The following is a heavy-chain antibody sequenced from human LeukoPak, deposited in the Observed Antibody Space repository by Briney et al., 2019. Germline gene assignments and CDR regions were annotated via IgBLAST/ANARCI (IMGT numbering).Heavy chain of an antibody. CDR2: IIPIFGTP. CDR3: ARVDRYHFYLDV. J-gene: IGHJ6*03. CDR1: GGTFRTYS. Sequence: GSSVKVSCKASGGTFRTYSVTWVRQAPGQGLEWMGGIIPIFGTPNYAQKFQGRVKITMDDATGTAYMELSSLMSEDTAIYYCARVDRYHFYLDVWGKGTPVTVSS. V-gene: IGHV1-69*05.